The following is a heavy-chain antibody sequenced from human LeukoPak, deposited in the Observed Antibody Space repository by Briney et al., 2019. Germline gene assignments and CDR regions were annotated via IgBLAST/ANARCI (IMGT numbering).Heavy chain of an antibody. D-gene: IGHD3-10*01. CDR1: GYTFTSYY. V-gene: IGHV1-46*01. CDR2: INPSGGST. CDR3: ARVYGSGSVPYYFDY. J-gene: IGHJ4*02. Sequence: ASVRVSCKASGYTFTSYYMHWVRQAPGQGLEWMGIINPSGGSTSYAQKFQGRVTMTRDTSTSTVYMELRSLRSDDTAVYYCARVYGSGSVPYYFDYWGQGTLVTVSS.